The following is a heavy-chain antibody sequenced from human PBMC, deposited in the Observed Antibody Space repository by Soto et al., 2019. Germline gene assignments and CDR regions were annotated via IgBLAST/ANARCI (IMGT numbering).Heavy chain of an antibody. V-gene: IGHV3-64*01. CDR3: ATSSPNCSSTSCYYYYYMDV. CDR2: ISSNGGST. J-gene: IGHJ6*03. Sequence: GGSLRLSCAASGFTFSSYAMHWVRQAPGKGLEYVSAISSNGGSTYYVNSVKGRFTISRDNSKNTLYLQMGSLRAEDMAVYYCATSSPNCSSTSCYYYYYMDVWGKGTTVTVSS. CDR1: GFTFSSYA. D-gene: IGHD2-2*01.